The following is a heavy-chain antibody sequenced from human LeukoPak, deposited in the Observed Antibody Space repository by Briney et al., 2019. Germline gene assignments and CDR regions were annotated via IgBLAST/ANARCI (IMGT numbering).Heavy chain of an antibody. Sequence: PRASVKVSCKASGGTFSSYAISWVRQAPGQGLEWMGGIIPIFGTANYAQKFQGRVTITTDESTSTAYMELSSLRSEDTAVYYCARGRGVVVPAAIPSRSAEYFQHWGQGTLVTVSS. V-gene: IGHV1-69*05. CDR3: ARGRGVVVPAAIPSRSAEYFQH. D-gene: IGHD2-2*02. CDR1: GGTFSSYA. CDR2: IIPIFGTA. J-gene: IGHJ1*01.